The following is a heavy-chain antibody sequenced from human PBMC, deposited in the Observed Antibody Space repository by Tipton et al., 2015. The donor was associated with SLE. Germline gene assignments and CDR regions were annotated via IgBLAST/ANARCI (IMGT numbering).Heavy chain of an antibody. V-gene: IGHV4-59*01. CDR3: ARDGGAFDI. Sequence: TLSLTCSVSGGSISSYYWSWIRRPPGKGLEWIGYIYHSGSTNYNPFLKSRVTISVDTSKNQFSLKLSSVTAADTAVYYCARDGGAFDIWGQGTMVTVSS. J-gene: IGHJ3*02. CDR2: IYHSGST. CDR1: GGSISSYY.